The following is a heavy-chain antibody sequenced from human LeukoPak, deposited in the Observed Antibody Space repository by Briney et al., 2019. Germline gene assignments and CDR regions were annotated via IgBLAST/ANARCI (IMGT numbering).Heavy chain of an antibody. Sequence: GGSLRLSCAASGFNFRSFGFHWVRQAPGKGLEWLAIVSFERNDKYYADSVRGRFTISGDESKNTLYLQMNSLRSDDTAVYYCARDPLRRGTSYLDNWGQGTLVTVAS. CDR3: ARDPLRRGTSYLDN. CDR2: VSFERNDK. CDR1: GFNFRSFG. V-gene: IGHV3-30*03. J-gene: IGHJ4*02. D-gene: IGHD1-26*01.